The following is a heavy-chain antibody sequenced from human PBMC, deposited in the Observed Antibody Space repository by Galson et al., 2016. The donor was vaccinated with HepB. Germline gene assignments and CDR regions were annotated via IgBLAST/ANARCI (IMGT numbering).Heavy chain of an antibody. V-gene: IGHV4-4*07. CDR1: DDSISTSY. D-gene: IGHD6-19*01. CDR2: VYARGNT. J-gene: IGHJ6*02. Sequence: SETLSLTCTVSDDSISTSYWDWIRQPAGKGLEWIGRVYARGNTKYNPSLKSRVTMSIDTSKKQFSLNLTSVTAADTAVYYCARDSEQWLVDFHYYGMDVWGQGSTVTVSS. CDR3: ARDSEQWLVDFHYYGMDV.